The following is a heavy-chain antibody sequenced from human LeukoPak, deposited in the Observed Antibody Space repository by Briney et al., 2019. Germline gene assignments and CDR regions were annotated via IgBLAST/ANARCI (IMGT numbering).Heavy chain of an antibody. CDR1: AFTFSNSA. CDR3: ARDPLRYLRVGHYDY. D-gene: IGHD3-9*01. Sequence: PGRSLRPSCAASAFTFSNSAMNCVRQVARDGMGWVSSIDYDSSHIYYAASVRGRFTISRDNARNSVYLQMNSLRVEDTAVYYCARDPLRYLRVGHYDYWGQGTLVAVSS. J-gene: IGHJ4*02. V-gene: IGHV3-21*01. CDR2: IDYDSSHI.